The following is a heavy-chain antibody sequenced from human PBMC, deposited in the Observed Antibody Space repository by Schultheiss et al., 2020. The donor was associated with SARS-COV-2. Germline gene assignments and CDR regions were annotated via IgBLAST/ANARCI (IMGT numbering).Heavy chain of an antibody. V-gene: IGHV3-21*01. CDR3: ARSPGNYYGSGSYLDY. CDR1: GFTFSDYS. D-gene: IGHD3-10*01. Sequence: GGSLRLSCAASGFTFSDYSMNWVRQAPGKGLEWVSSISSSSSYIYYADSVKGRFTISRDNSKNTLYLQMNSLRAEDTAVYYCARSPGNYYGSGSYLDYWGQGTLVTVSS. CDR2: ISSSSSYI. J-gene: IGHJ4*02.